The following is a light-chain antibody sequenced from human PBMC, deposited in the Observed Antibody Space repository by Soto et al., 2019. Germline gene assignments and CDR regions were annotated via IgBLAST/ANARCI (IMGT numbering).Light chain of an antibody. CDR1: QSLLHSNGYNY. CDR3: MQALQTPRT. Sequence: VMTQSPLSLPVTPGEPASISCRSSQSLLHSNGYNYLDWYLQKPGQSPQLLIYLGSNRASGVPDRFSGSGSGTDFTLKISRVEAEDVGVYYCMQALQTPRTFGQGTRLEI. V-gene: IGKV2-28*01. CDR2: LGS. J-gene: IGKJ5*01.